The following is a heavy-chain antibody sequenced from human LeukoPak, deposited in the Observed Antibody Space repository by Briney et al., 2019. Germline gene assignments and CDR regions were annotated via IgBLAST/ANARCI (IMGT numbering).Heavy chain of an antibody. V-gene: IGHV3-30-3*01. J-gene: IGHJ4*02. CDR2: KSYDGSNK. CDR3: ARDGGEQLVGPFDY. D-gene: IGHD6-6*01. CDR1: GFTFNNCA. Sequence: GGSLRLSCAASGFTFNNCAMHWVRQAPGKGLEWVAVKSYDGSNKYYADSVKGRFTISRDNSKNTLYLQMNSLRAEDTAVYYCARDGGEQLVGPFDYWGQGTLVTVSS.